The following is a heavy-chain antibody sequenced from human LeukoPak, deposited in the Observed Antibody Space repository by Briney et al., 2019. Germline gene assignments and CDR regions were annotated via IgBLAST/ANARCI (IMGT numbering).Heavy chain of an antibody. V-gene: IGHV4-61*02. J-gene: IGHJ4*02. CDR1: GGSISSGSYF. D-gene: IGHD3/OR15-3a*01. Sequence: SETLSLTCTVSGGSISSGSYFWSWIRQPAGKGLEWIGRIYTSGSTSYNPSLKSRVTISVDTSKNQFSLKLSSVTAADTAVYYCARLSGIFGRPYNYWGQGTLVTVSS. CDR3: ARLSGIFGRPYNY. CDR2: IYTSGST.